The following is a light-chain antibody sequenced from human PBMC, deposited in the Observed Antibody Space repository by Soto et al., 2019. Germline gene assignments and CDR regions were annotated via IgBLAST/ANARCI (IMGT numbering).Light chain of an antibody. CDR3: LQYGRSPT. CDR1: PTIITPY. Sequence: DIVLTQSPGTLSLSPGETATLSCRTSPTIITPYLSWYQQKPDQAPRLLIYGAFTRAPGTPDRFSGSGYGTDFTLTINRVEPEDSAVYYCLQYGRSPTFGPGTKVHIK. CDR2: GAF. V-gene: IGKV3-20*01. J-gene: IGKJ3*01.